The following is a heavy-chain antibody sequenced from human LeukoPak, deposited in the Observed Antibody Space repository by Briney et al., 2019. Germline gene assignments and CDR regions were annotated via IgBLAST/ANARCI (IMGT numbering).Heavy chain of an antibody. V-gene: IGHV3-33*01. CDR2: IWYDGSNK. CDR1: GFTFRSYG. J-gene: IGHJ4*02. Sequence: GGSLRLSCAASGFTFRSYGMHWVRQAPGKGLEWVAVIWYDGSNKYYADSVKGRFTISRDNSKNTLYLQMNSLRAEDTAVYYCARDLYSSPLGYWGQGTLVTVSS. CDR3: ARDLYSSPLGY. D-gene: IGHD6-13*01.